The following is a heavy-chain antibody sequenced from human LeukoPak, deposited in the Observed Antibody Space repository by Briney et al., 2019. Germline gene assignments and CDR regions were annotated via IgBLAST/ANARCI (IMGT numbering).Heavy chain of an antibody. CDR2: ISSSSSYI. CDR1: GFTFSSYA. CDR3: AREFQAPYYFDY. J-gene: IGHJ4*02. V-gene: IGHV3-21*01. Sequence: GGSLRLSCAASGFTFSSYAMSWVRQAPGKGLEWVSSISSSSSYIYYADSVKGRFTISRDNAKNSLYLQMNSLRAEDTAVYYCAREFQAPYYFDYWGQGTLVTVSS.